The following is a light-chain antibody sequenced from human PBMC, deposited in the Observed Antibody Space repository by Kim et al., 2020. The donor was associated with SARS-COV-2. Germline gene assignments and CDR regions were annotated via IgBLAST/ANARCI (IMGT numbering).Light chain of an antibody. V-gene: IGKV4-1*01. CDR2: WAS. J-gene: IGKJ2*01. CDR3: QQCLALPYT. Sequence: RATINCKSSLSVLYSPNQKTYLAWYQQKPGQPPKLLISWASARESGVPDRFSGSGSATDFTLTISSLQAEDVAVYYCQQCLALPYTFGQGTKLEIK. CDR1: LSVLYSPNQKTY.